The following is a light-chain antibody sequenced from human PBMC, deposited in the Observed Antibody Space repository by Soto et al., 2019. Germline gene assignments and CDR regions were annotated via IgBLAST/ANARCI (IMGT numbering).Light chain of an antibody. J-gene: IGLJ2*01. CDR3: SSYTISSTVV. V-gene: IGLV2-14*01. CDR1: SXXFGGYNY. CDR2: EVT. Sequence: QSALTQPASVSGSPGQSITIXXTGXSXXFGGYNYVSWYQQHPGKAPKLMIYEVTNRPSGVSNRFSGSKSGNTASLTISGLQAEDEADYYCSSYTISSTVVFGGGTKLTVL.